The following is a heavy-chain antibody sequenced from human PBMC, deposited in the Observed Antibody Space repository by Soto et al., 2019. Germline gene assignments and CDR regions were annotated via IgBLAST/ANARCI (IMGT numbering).Heavy chain of an antibody. CDR3: ARDRGYCSGGSCYSDAFEI. CDR1: GFTFSSYG. CDR2: IWYDGSNK. V-gene: IGHV3-33*01. D-gene: IGHD2-15*01. Sequence: GGSLRLSCAASGFTFSSYGMHWVRQAPGKGLEWVAVIWYDGSNKYYADSVKGRFTISRDNSKNTLYLQMNSLRAEDTAVYYCARDRGYCSGGSCYSDAFEIWGQGTMVTVSS. J-gene: IGHJ3*02.